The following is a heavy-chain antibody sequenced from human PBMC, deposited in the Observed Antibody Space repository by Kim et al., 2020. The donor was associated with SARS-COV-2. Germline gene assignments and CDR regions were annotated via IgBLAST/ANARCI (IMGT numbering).Heavy chain of an antibody. J-gene: IGHJ6*02. Sequence: GGSLRLSCAASGFTFDDYAMHWVRQAPGKGLEWVSGISWNIGSIGYADSVKGRFTISRDNAKNSLYLQMNSLRAEDTALYYCAKASVVRYYYYGMDVWGQGTTVTVSS. V-gene: IGHV3-9*01. CDR2: ISWNIGSI. CDR1: GFTFDDYA. CDR3: AKASVVRYYYYGMDV. D-gene: IGHD2-15*01.